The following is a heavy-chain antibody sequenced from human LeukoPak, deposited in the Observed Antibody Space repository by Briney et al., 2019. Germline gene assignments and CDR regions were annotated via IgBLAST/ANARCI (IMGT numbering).Heavy chain of an antibody. J-gene: IGHJ6*04. D-gene: IGHD3-22*01. CDR2: IRYDGSNK. CDR1: GFTFSSYG. V-gene: IGHV3-30*02. CDR3: ANWFYYGSSGYTGGMDV. Sequence: GGSLRLSCAASGFTFSSYGMHWVRQAPGKGLEWVAFIRYDGSNKYYADSVKGRFTISRDNSKNTLYLQMNSLRAEDTAVYYCANWFYYGSSGYTGGMDVWGKGTTVTVSS.